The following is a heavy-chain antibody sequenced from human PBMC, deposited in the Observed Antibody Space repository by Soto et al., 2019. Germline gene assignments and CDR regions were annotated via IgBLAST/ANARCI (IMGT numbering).Heavy chain of an antibody. V-gene: IGHV4-4*07. D-gene: IGHD3-3*01. CDR1: GGSISNYY. Sequence: QGQLQESGPGLVKPSETLSLTCTVSGGSISNYYCNWIRQPAGKGLEWIGRIDTSGSTNDNPSLKSRVTMSVDTSKQEFSLKLSSVTAADTALYYCARGGQDFWSGPFDYWGRGALVTVSS. CDR2: IDTSGST. CDR3: ARGGQDFWSGPFDY. J-gene: IGHJ4*02.